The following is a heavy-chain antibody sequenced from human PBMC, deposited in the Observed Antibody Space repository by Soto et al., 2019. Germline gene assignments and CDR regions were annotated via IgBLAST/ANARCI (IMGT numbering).Heavy chain of an antibody. CDR2: IYWDDDK. CDR1: GFSLSTSGVG. CDR3: AHRPPLFAVAGTSNGFDP. J-gene: IGHJ5*02. Sequence: QITLKESGTTLVKHTQTLTLTCTFSGFSLSTSGVGVGWIRQPPGKALEWLALIYWDDDKRYSPPLKSRLTMTKDTSKNQVVLTMTNMDPVDTATYYCAHRPPLFAVAGTSNGFDPWGQGTLVTVSS. V-gene: IGHV2-5*02. D-gene: IGHD6-19*01.